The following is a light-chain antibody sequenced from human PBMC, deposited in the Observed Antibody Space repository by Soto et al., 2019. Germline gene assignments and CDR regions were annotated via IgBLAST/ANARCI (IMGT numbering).Light chain of an antibody. CDR3: MQALQTPLT. J-gene: IGKJ4*01. CDR1: QRLVHDNGFYF. CDR2: LGS. Sequence: DVVLTQSPLSLSVTPGEPASISCRSSQRLVHDNGFYFLNWYLQKPGQSPQLLISLGSSRASGVPDRLSGSASGTDFTLIISRVEAEDVGVYYCMQALQTPLTFGGGTKVEIK. V-gene: IGKV2-28*01.